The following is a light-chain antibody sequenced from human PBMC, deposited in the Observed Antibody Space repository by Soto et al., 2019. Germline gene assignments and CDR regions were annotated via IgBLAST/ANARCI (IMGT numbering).Light chain of an antibody. V-gene: IGKV3-15*01. CDR1: QSVSSN. J-gene: IGKJ4*01. CDR3: QQYNNWPLT. CDR2: GAS. Sequence: DIVMTQSPDSLAVSLGERATLSCRASQSVSSNLAWYQQKPGQAPRLLIYGASTRATGIPARFSGSGSGTEFTLTISSLQSEDFAVYYCQQYNNWPLTFGGGTKVDI.